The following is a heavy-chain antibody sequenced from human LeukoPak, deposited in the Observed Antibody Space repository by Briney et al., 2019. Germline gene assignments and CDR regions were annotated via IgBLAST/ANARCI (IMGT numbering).Heavy chain of an antibody. CDR1: GGSFSGYY. CDR2: INHSGST. V-gene: IGHV4-34*01. CDR3: ASRPGSSGPY. D-gene: IGHD6-25*01. Sequence: SESVSLTCAVYGGSFSGYYWSWTRQPPGKGLEWIGEINHSGSTNYNPSLKSRVTISVDTSKNQFSLKLSSVTAADTAVYYCASRPGSSGPYWGQGILVTVSS. J-gene: IGHJ4*02.